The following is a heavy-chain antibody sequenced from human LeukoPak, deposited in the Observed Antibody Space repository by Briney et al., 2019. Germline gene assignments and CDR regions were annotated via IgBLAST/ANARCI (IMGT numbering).Heavy chain of an antibody. CDR3: AKGRGYSYGWLDY. Sequence: GRSLRLSCAASGFTFSSYGMHWVRQAPGKGLEWVAVIWYDGSNKYYADSVKGRFTISRDNSKNTLYLQVNSLRAEDTAVYYCAKGRGYSYGWLDYWGQGTLVTVSS. V-gene: IGHV3-33*06. CDR1: GFTFSSYG. J-gene: IGHJ4*02. D-gene: IGHD5-18*01. CDR2: IWYDGSNK.